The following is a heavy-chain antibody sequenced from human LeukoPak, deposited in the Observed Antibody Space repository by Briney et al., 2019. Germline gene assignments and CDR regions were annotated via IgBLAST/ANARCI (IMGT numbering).Heavy chain of an antibody. D-gene: IGHD3-22*01. J-gene: IGHJ6*02. Sequence: SETLSLTCTVSGGSISSGDSYWSWIRQPPGKGLEWTGYIYYSGSTYYNPSLKSRVTISVDTSKNQFSLKLSSVTAADTAVYYCARDRHYYYDSSSANYYYGMDVWGQETTVTVSS. CDR2: IYYSGST. CDR1: GGSISSGDSY. V-gene: IGHV4-30-4*01. CDR3: ARDRHYYYDSSSANYYYGMDV.